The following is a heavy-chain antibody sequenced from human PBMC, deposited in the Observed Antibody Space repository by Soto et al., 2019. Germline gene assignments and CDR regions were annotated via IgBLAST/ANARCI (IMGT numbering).Heavy chain of an antibody. V-gene: IGHV1-18*01. CDR2: ISVYNGNT. Sequence: QVQLVQSGVEVKKPGASVKVSCKASGYSFINYGITWVRQDPGQGLEWLGWISVYNGNTNYAQKLQGRVTMTTDTSTSTAYMGLRSLRSDDTAVYYCVRDLDGSGSYYTDYWGLGTLVTVSS. CDR1: GYSFINYG. D-gene: IGHD3-10*01. J-gene: IGHJ4*02. CDR3: VRDLDGSGSYYTDY.